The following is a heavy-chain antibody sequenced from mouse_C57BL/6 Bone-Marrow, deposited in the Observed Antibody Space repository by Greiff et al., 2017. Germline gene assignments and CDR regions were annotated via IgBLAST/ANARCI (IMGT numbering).Heavy chain of an antibody. J-gene: IGHJ2*01. D-gene: IGHD1-1*01. CDR2: FHTYNDDT. Sequence: VQLQQSGAELVKPGASVKMSCKASGYTFTTYPIEWMKQNHGKSLEWIGNFHTYNDDTKYNEKFKGKATLTVEKSYSTVYLELSRLTSDDSAVYYCAITTVVATSRYYFDYWGQGTTRTVSS. CDR1: GYTFTTYP. CDR3: AITTVVATSRYYFDY. V-gene: IGHV1-47*01.